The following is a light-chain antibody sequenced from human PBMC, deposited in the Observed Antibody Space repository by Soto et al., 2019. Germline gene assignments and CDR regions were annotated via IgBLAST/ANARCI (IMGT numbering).Light chain of an antibody. J-gene: IGKJ4*01. CDR2: DAS. Sequence: EIVLTQSPATLSLSPGERATLSCRASQSVSSYLAWYQQKPGQAPRLLIYDASNRATGIPARFSGSGSGTDFTTTISSLEPEDFAVYYCQQRSNWPPLLTFGGGTKVEIK. V-gene: IGKV3-11*01. CDR1: QSVSSY. CDR3: QQRSNWPPLLT.